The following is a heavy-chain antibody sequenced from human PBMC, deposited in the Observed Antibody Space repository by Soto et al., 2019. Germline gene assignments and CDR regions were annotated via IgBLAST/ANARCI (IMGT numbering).Heavy chain of an antibody. CDR2: IYHSGTT. J-gene: IGHJ4*02. V-gene: IGHV4-38-2*01. CDR1: GFSTSSGYY. CDR3: ARSLFTSSWFAGY. Sequence: SETLSLTCGVSGFSTSSGYYWGWFRQPPGKGLEWIGSIYHSGTTYYNPSLESRVTISLDTSENGFSLKLTSVTAADTAVYFCARSLFTSSWFAGYWGKGSLLNVSS. D-gene: IGHD6-13*01.